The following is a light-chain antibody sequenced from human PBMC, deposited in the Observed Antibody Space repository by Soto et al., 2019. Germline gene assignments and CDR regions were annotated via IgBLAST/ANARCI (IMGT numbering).Light chain of an antibody. J-gene: IGLJ1*01. CDR2: DNN. CDR3: GTWDSSLSAYV. V-gene: IGLV1-51*01. Sequence: QSVLTQPPSVSAAPGQKVTISCSGSSSNIGNNYVSWYQHLPGTAPKLLIYDNNKRPSGIPDRFSGSKSGTSATLGITGRQTGDEADYYCGTWDSSLSAYVFGTGTKLTVL. CDR1: SSNIGNNY.